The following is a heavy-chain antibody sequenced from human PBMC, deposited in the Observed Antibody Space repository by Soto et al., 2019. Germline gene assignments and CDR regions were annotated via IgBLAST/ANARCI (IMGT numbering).Heavy chain of an antibody. V-gene: IGHV4-4*07. CDR2: LSTSGST. D-gene: IGHD3-3*01. J-gene: IGHJ6*02. CDR3: EAWSSYYSVDV. CDR1: GGSISSYL. Sequence: PSETLSLTCTVSGGSISSYLWSWIRQPAGKGLEWIGRLSTSGSTIYNPSRKSRVTMSLDTSKKQFSLKLSSVTATDTAVYYCEAWSSYYSVDVWGQGTTVTVSS.